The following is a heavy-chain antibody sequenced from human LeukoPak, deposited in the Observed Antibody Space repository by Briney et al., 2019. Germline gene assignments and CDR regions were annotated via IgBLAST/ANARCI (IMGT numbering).Heavy chain of an antibody. Sequence: GGSLRLSCAASGFTFSNYAMSWVRQAPGKGLEWVSAISGSGDSTYYADSVKGRFTISRDNSKNTLYLQMNSLRADGTAVYFCAKAAIAAAVTPYYYMDVWVKGTTVTVSS. CDR2: ISGSGDST. CDR1: GFTFSNYA. CDR3: AKAAIAAAVTPYYYMDV. D-gene: IGHD6-13*01. J-gene: IGHJ6*03. V-gene: IGHV3-23*01.